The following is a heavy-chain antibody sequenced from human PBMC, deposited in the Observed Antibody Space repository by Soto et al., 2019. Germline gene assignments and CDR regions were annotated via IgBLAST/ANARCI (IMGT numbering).Heavy chain of an antibody. CDR2: IWYDGSNK. CDR1: GFTFSSYG. Sequence: QVQLVESGGGVVQPGRSLRLSCAASGFTFSSYGRHWVRQAPGKGLEWVAVIWYDGSNKYYADSVKGRFTISRDNSKNTLYLQMNSLRAEDTAVYYCARADYGDYVAFDIWGQGTMVTVSS. CDR3: ARADYGDYVAFDI. V-gene: IGHV3-33*01. J-gene: IGHJ3*02. D-gene: IGHD4-17*01.